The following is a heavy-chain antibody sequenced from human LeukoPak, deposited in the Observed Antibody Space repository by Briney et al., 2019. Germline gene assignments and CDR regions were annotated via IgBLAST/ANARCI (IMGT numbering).Heavy chain of an antibody. V-gene: IGHV4-34*01. Sequence: SETLSLTCAVYGGSFSGYYWGWIRQPPGKGLEWIGSIYYSGSTYYNPSLKSRVTISVDTSKNQFSLKLSSVTAADTAVYYCAGDSLMEPYMDFDYWGQGTLVTVSS. J-gene: IGHJ4*02. CDR3: AGDSLMEPYMDFDY. CDR1: GGSFSGYY. D-gene: IGHD2-8*01. CDR2: IYYSGST.